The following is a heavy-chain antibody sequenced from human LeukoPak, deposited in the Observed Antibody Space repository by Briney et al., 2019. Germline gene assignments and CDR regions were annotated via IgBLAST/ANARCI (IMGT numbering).Heavy chain of an antibody. Sequence: ASVKVSCKASGYTFTGYYMHWVRQAPGQGLEWMGWTNPNSGGTNYAQKFQGRVTMTRDTSISTAYMELSRLRSDDTAVYYCARDLTYYDFWSGYYSSPGYFDYWGQGTLVTVSS. CDR1: GYTFTGYY. J-gene: IGHJ4*02. CDR2: TNPNSGGT. V-gene: IGHV1-2*02. CDR3: ARDLTYYDFWSGYYSSPGYFDY. D-gene: IGHD3-3*01.